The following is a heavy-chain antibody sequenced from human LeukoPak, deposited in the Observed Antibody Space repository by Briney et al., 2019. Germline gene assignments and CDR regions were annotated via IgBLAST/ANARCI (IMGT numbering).Heavy chain of an antibody. CDR1: GFIFSTYA. CDR2: ISGTGDST. D-gene: IGHD4-17*01. CDR3: AKAHAYGEDY. J-gene: IGHJ4*02. Sequence: PGVSLRLSCAASGFIFSTYAMSWVRQAPGKGLEWVSGISGTGDSTHYTDSVKGRFTITRDISKNTLYLQMNSLRVEDTGVYYCAKAHAYGEDYWGQGTLVTVSS. V-gene: IGHV3-23*01.